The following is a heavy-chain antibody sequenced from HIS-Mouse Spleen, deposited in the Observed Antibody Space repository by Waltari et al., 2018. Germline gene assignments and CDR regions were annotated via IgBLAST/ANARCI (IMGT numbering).Heavy chain of an antibody. D-gene: IGHD7-27*01. J-gene: IGHJ4*02. CDR3: AKQDLGIRKNYFDY. Sequence: EVQLLESGGGLVQPGGSLRLSCAASGFTFSSYAMSGVLQAPGEGMEWVSASRGSGGSTYYAASVKGRFTISRDNSKNTLYLQMNSLSAEDTAVYYCAKQDLGIRKNYFDYWGQGTLVTVSS. CDR1: GFTFSSYA. V-gene: IGHV3-23*01. CDR2: SRGSGGST.